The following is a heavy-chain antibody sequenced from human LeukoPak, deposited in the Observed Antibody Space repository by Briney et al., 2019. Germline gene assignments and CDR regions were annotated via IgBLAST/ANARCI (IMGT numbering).Heavy chain of an antibody. CDR2: MYPGDSDT. V-gene: IGHV5-51*01. CDR1: GYSFTSFC. CDR3: ARLSVTGRSAFDY. Sequence: ESLKISCNGSGYSFTSFCIRWVGQMPVKGLEWMGIMYPGDSDTRYCPSFQGQVTISADKSISTAYLQWSSLKASDTAMYYCARLSVTGRSAFDYWGQGTLVTVSS. D-gene: IGHD3-10*01. J-gene: IGHJ4*02.